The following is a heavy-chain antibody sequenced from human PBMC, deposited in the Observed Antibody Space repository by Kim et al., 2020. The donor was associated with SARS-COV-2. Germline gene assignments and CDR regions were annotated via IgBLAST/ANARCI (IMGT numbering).Heavy chain of an antibody. CDR2: K. V-gene: IGHV3-74*01. J-gene: IGHJ4*02. CDR3: ARGGSGSLDY. Sequence: KSHADTGKGRVTLSRDNAKNTLYQQMNSLRAGDTAVYYCARGGSGSLDYWGQGTLVTVSS. D-gene: IGHD3-16*01.